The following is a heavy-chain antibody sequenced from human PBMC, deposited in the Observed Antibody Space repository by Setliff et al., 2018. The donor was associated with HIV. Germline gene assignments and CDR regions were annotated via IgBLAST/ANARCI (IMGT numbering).Heavy chain of an antibody. V-gene: IGHV4-31*03. J-gene: IGHJ6*03. D-gene: IGHD2-15*01. Sequence: PSETLSLTCTVSGGSISSGGYYWSWIRQHPGKGLEWIGYIYYSGSTYYNPSLKSRVTISVDTSKNQFSLKLSSVTAADTAVYYCAREIRAATIYYYYMDVWGKGTKVTVSS. CDR1: GGSISSGGYY. CDR2: IYYSGST. CDR3: AREIRAATIYYYYMDV.